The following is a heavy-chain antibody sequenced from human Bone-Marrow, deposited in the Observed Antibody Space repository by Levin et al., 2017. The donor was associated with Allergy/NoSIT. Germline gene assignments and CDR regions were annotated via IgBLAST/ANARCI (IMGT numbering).Heavy chain of an antibody. CDR1: GFNFMKYW. V-gene: IGHV3-7*01. D-gene: IGHD2-15*01. J-gene: IGHJ4*02. CDR3: ARDAYCSDGTCYTAFSGADY. Sequence: GGSLRLSCAASGFNFMKYWMSWVRQAPGKGLEWVANINQNGSGKYYVDSVKGRFTISRDNANNSVFLQMDSLRAEDTAVYYCARDAYCSDGTCYTAFSGADYWGQGTLVTVPS. CDR2: INQNGSGK.